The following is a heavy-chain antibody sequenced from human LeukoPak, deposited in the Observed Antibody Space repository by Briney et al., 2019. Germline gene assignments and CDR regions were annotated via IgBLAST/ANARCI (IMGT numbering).Heavy chain of an antibody. J-gene: IGHJ4*02. V-gene: IGHV3-23*01. D-gene: IGHD2-15*01. CDR1: GFTFSSYA. Sequence: PGGSLRLSCAASGFTFSSYAMNWVRQAPGKGLEWVSGISGSGGSTYYADSVKGRFTISRDNSKNTNTLYLQMNSLRPEDTAVYYCARVGPATTEPTYSFDFWGQGTLVTVSS. CDR3: ARVGPATTEPTYSFDF. CDR2: ISGSGGST.